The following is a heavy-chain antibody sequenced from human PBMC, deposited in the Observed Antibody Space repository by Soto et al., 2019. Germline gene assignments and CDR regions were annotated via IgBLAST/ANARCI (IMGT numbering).Heavy chain of an antibody. CDR1: GYFFSSQW. V-gene: IGHV5-51*01. Sequence: GESLKISCKGSGYFFSSQWIAWVRLMPGKGLEWMGIIHPGDSDTRYSPSFQGQVTISVDGSINTAYLQSRSLEASDTAVYYCAIPGQNRDRPLVFWGQGTPVTVSS. D-gene: IGHD3-9*01. CDR2: IHPGDSDT. CDR3: AIPGQNRDRPLVF. J-gene: IGHJ4*02.